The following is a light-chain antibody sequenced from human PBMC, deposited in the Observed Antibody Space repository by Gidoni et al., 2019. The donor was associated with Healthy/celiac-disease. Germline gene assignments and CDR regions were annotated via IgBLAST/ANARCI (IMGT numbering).Light chain of an antibody. Sequence: DIQMTQSPSAMSASVGDRVTITCRASQGISTYLAWFQQKPGKVPKLLIYGASSLQSGVPSRFSGSGSGTEFTLTISSLQPEDLATYYCLQHDSYPRTFGQGTKVEIK. CDR1: QGISTY. CDR2: GAS. CDR3: LQHDSYPRT. J-gene: IGKJ1*01. V-gene: IGKV1-17*03.